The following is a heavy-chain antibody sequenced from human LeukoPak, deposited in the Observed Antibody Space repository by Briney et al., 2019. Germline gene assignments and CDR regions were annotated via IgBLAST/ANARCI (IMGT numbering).Heavy chain of an antibody. CDR2: IYISGSGST. J-gene: IGHJ4*02. Sequence: SETLSLTCTVSGGSISSYYWSWIRQPAGKGLEWIGRIYISGSGSTNYNPSLKSRVTMSVDTSKNQFSLKLSSVTAADTAVYYCARDGFYDSSGYYYNWVFDYWGQGTLVTVSS. CDR1: GGSISSYY. V-gene: IGHV4-4*07. CDR3: ARDGFYDSSGYYYNWVFDY. D-gene: IGHD3-22*01.